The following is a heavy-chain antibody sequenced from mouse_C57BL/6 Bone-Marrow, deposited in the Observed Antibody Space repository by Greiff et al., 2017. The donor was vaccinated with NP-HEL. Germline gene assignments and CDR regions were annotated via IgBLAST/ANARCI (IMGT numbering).Heavy chain of an antibody. J-gene: IGHJ2*01. Sequence: VQLQQSGAELARPGASVKLSCKASGYTFTSYGISWVKQRPGQGLEWIGEIYPRSGNTYYNEKFKGKATLTADKSSSTAYMELRSLTSEDSAVYFCARYYDLYYFDYWGQGTTLTVSS. CDR3: ARYYDLYYFDY. V-gene: IGHV1-81*01. CDR2: IYPRSGNT. CDR1: GYTFTSYG. D-gene: IGHD2-4*01.